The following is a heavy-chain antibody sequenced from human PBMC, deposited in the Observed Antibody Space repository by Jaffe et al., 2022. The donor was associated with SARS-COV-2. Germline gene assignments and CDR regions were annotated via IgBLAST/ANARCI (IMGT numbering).Heavy chain of an antibody. CDR3: ARHNYIKYTYDY. CDR1: GSSINRGYY. J-gene: IGHJ4*02. Sequence: QVQLQESGPGLVKPSETLSLTCTVSGSSINRGYYWGWIRRPPGKGLECIGSVYHSGSSYYNPSLKSRVSMSVDTSKNQFSLRLSSVTAADTAVYYCARHNYIKYTYDYWGQGTLVTVSS. CDR2: VYHSGSS. V-gene: IGHV4-38-2*02. D-gene: IGHD2-21*01.